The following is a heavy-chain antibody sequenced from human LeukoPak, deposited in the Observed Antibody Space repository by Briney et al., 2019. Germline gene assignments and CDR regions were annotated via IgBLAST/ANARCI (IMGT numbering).Heavy chain of an antibody. CDR2: INPSGGT. J-gene: IGHJ6*03. D-gene: IGHD4-11*01. CDR3: ARDGSYSNPEGYYYYYYMDV. CDR1: GYTFTGYY. Sequence: ASVKVSCKASGYTFTGYYMHWVRQAPGQGLEWMGIINPSGGTSYAQKFQGRVTMTRDTSTSTVYMELSSLRSEDTAVYYCARDGSYSNPEGYYYYYYMDVWGKGTTVTVSS. V-gene: IGHV1-46*01.